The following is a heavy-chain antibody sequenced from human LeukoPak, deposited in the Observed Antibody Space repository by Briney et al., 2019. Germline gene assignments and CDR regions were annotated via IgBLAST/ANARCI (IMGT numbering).Heavy chain of an antibody. V-gene: IGHV4-34*01. J-gene: IGHJ4*02. D-gene: IGHD5-18*01. CDR3: ARADTAMAGYSSGFDY. Sequence: SETLSLTCAVYGGSFSGYYWSWIRHPPGRGLEWIGEINHSGSTNYNPSLKSRVTISVDTSKNQFSLKLSSVTAADTAVYYCARADTAMAGYSSGFDYWGQGTLVTVSS. CDR2: INHSGST. CDR1: GGSFSGYY.